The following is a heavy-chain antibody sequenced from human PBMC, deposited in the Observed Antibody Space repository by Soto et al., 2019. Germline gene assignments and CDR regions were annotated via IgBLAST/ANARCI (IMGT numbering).Heavy chain of an antibody. CDR3: ARSPPYTTGWNLY. CDR1: AYTFTTYT. Sequence: GDSVKVSCNASAYTFTTYTIQWVRQAPGQSPEWMGWINAGNGKTKYSQRFQGRVTITRDTSATTAYLELSSLTSEDTAVYYCARSPPYTTGWNLYWGQGTQVTVSS. J-gene: IGHJ1*01. CDR2: INAGNGKT. V-gene: IGHV1-3*01. D-gene: IGHD6-19*01.